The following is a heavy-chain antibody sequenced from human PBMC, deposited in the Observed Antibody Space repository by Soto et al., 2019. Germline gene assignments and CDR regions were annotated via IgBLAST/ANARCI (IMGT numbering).Heavy chain of an antibody. CDR2: ISPFNGNT. Sequence: QVQLVQSGVEVKKPGASVRVSCKSSGYPFTHYGITWIRQARGQGLEWMGWISPFNGNTNYGQTLQGRVTLTTETXTXXVYMERRSLRSDDTAVYYCARDQSFDRTYYYGIDVWGQGTTVTVSS. CDR3: ARDQSFDRTYYYGIDV. J-gene: IGHJ6*02. CDR1: GYPFTHYG. D-gene: IGHD3-16*01. V-gene: IGHV1-18*01.